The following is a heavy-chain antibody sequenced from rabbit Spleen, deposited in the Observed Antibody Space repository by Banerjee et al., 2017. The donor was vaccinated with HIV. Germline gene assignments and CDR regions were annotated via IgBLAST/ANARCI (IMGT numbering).Heavy chain of an antibody. Sequence: QSLEESGGGLVKPGASLTLTCTASGFSFTYSDYMCWVRQPPGKGPEWIACIAAGVSFTTYYANWAKGRFTISKTSSTTVTLQMTSLTATNTAIYFCARDESGWSLSNFDLWGPGTLVTVS. CDR3: ARDESGWSLSNFDL. J-gene: IGHJ4*01. CDR2: IAAGVSFTT. CDR1: GFSFTYSDY. V-gene: IGHV1S40*01. D-gene: IGHD4-1*01.